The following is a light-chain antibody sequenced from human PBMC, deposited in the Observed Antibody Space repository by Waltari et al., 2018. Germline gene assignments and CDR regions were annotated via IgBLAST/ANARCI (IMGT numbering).Light chain of an antibody. CDR1: ESLRTA. CDR2: GAS. CDR3: QHYVRLPVA. V-gene: IGKV3-20*01. Sequence: EILLTQSPSTLSLSPGETATLSCRASESLRTALSWYQQKPGQAPRLLIFGASNRAIGIPDRFSGGGSGTDFSLTISRLEPEDFAVYFCQHYVRLPVAFGQGTKVDVK. J-gene: IGKJ1*01.